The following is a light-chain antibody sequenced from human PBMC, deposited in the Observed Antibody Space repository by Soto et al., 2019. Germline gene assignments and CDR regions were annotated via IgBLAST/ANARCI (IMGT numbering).Light chain of an antibody. J-gene: IGKJ1*01. CDR2: GAS. V-gene: IGKV3-20*01. CDR1: RSVSSSY. CDR3: QHYGSSPPSWT. Sequence: ETVLTQSPGTLSLSPGERATLFCRASRSVSSSYLAWYQQKPGQAPRLLIYGASSMATGIPDRFSGSGSGTDFTLTISRLEPEDFAVYYCQHYGSSPPSWTFGQGTKVEIK.